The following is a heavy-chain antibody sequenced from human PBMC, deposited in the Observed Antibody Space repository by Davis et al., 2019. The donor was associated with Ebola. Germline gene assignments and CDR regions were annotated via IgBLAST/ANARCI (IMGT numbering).Heavy chain of an antibody. Sequence: GGSLRLSCAASGFTFNIFPMNWVRQAPGKGLEWVGRIRSKANGGTTDYAAPVKGRFTISRDDLKSTLYLQMNGLKAEDTAVYYCTTEGFASISGVVITEDYFDSWGQGTLVTVSS. V-gene: IGHV3-15*01. CDR3: TTEGFASISGVVITEDYFDS. CDR2: IRSKANGGTT. CDR1: GFTFNIFP. J-gene: IGHJ4*02. D-gene: IGHD3-3*01.